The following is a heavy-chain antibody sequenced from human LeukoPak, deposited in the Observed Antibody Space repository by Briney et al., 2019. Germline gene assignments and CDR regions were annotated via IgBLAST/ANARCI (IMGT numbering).Heavy chain of an antibody. Sequence: SETLSLTCTVSGGSISSSSYYWSWIRQPPGKGLEWIGYIYYSGSTNYNPSLKSRVTISVDTSKNQFSLKLSSVTAADTAVYYCARGPRGLLWFGELLSGFDPWGQGTLVTVSS. D-gene: IGHD3-10*01. V-gene: IGHV4-61*01. CDR3: ARGPRGLLWFGELLSGFDP. CDR2: IYYSGST. CDR1: GGSISSSSYY. J-gene: IGHJ5*02.